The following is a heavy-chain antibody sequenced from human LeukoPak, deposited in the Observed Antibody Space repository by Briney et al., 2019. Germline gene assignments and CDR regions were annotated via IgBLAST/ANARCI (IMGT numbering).Heavy chain of an antibody. J-gene: IGHJ4*02. Sequence: SETLSLTCTVSGGSISSYYWSWIRQPPGKGLEWIGYIYYSGSTNYNPSLKSRVTISVDTSKNQFSLKLSSVTAADTAVYYCARENYDSSGYYVDYWGQGTLVTVSS. D-gene: IGHD3-22*01. V-gene: IGHV4-59*01. CDR3: ARENYDSSGYYVDY. CDR2: IYYSGST. CDR1: GGSISSYY.